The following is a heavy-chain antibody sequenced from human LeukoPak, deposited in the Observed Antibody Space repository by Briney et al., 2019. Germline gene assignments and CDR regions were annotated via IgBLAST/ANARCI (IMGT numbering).Heavy chain of an antibody. J-gene: IGHJ4*02. CDR1: GFTFSSYA. Sequence: GGSLRLSCAASGFTFSSYAMSWVRQAPGKGLEWVSSISSSSSYIYYADSVKGRFTISRDNAKNSLYLQMNSLRAEDTAVYYCASLSDYGDARYWGQGTLVTVSS. D-gene: IGHD4-17*01. V-gene: IGHV3-21*01. CDR2: ISSSSSYI. CDR3: ASLSDYGDARY.